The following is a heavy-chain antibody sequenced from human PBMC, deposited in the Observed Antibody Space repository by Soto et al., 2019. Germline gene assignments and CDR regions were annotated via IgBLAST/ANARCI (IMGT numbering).Heavy chain of an antibody. J-gene: IGHJ5*02. CDR2: IYYSGST. Sequence: SETLSLTCTVSGGSISSGGYYWSWIRQHPGKGLEWIGYIYYSGSTYYNPSLKSRVTISVDTSKNQFSLKLSSVTAADTAVYYCARGSRSGTTSRYNWFDPWGQGTLVTVSS. CDR1: GGSISSGGYY. D-gene: IGHD4-17*01. CDR3: ARGSRSGTTSRYNWFDP. V-gene: IGHV4-31*03.